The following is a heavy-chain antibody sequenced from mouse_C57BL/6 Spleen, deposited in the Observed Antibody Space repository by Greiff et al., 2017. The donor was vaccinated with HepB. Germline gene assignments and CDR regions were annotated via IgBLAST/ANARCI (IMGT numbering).Heavy chain of an antibody. CDR3: ARRGRGYAMDY. CDR1: GFTFSDYY. J-gene: IGHJ4*01. CDR2: ISNGGGST. V-gene: IGHV5-12*01. Sequence: EVMLVESGGGLVQPGGSLQLSCAASGFTFSDYYMYWVRQTPEKRLEWVAYISNGGGSTYYPDTVKGRFTISRDNAKNTLYLQMGRLKSEDTAMYYCARRGRGYAMDYWGQGTSVTVSA.